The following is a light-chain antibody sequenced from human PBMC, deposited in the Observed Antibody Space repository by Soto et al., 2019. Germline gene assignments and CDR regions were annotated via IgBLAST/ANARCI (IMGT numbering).Light chain of an antibody. CDR3: QHRTNWPLT. Sequence: EIVIPQSTATLSVSPGARANLSCRASQSVSSNLAWHQQKPGQAPRILMYDASTRATGISARFSGSGSGTEFTLTISRLQPDDFAVYYCQHRTNWPLTFGQGTRVDI. V-gene: IGKV3-15*01. CDR2: DAS. J-gene: IGKJ5*01. CDR1: QSVSSN.